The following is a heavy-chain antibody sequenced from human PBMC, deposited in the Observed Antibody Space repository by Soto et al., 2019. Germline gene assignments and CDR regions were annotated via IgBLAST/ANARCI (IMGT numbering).Heavy chain of an antibody. CDR2: ISTNKGNT. V-gene: IGHV1-18*01. CDR3: ATRSPAFDF. J-gene: IGHJ4*02. Sequence: QVQLVQSGPEVKKPGASVKVSCKTSGYTFTTYGISWVRQAPGQGLEWMGWISTNKGNTNDAQKFQGRVTMTTDTSTSTAYMELRSLRSDDTAVYYCATRSPAFDFWGQGTLVTVSS. CDR1: GYTFTTYG.